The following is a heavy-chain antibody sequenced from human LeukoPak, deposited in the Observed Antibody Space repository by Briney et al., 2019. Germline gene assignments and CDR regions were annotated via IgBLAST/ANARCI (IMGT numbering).Heavy chain of an antibody. V-gene: IGHV1-2*02. D-gene: IGHD3-3*01. Sequence: ASVKVSCKASGYTFTGYYMHWVRQAPGQGLEWMGWINPNSGGTNYAQKFQGRVTMTRDTSISTAYMELSRLRSDDTAVYYCARGTYYDFWSAPTPFDHWGQGTLVTVSS. CDR1: GYTFTGYY. CDR2: INPNSGGT. J-gene: IGHJ4*02. CDR3: ARGTYYDFWSAPTPFDH.